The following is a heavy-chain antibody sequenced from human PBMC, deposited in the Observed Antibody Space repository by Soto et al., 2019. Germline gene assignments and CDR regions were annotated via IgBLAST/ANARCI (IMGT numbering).Heavy chain of an antibody. CDR3: AREGLSGDGDGGYFDY. V-gene: IGHV1-2*04. D-gene: IGHD3-16*01. J-gene: IGHJ4*02. CDR1: GYTFTGYY. CDR2: INPNSGGT. Sequence: APVKVSCKASGYTFTGYYMHWVRQAPGQGLEWMGWINPNSGGTNYAQKFQGWVTMTRDTSISTAYMELSRLRSDDTAVYYCAREGLSGDGDGGYFDYWGQGTLVTVSS.